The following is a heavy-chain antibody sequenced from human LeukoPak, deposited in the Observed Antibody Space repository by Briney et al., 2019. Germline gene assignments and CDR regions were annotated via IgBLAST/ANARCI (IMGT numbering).Heavy chain of an antibody. CDR1: GYTFTSYG. J-gene: IGHJ4*02. CDR3: AREFSGWYYFDY. CDR2: ISAYNGNT. D-gene: IGHD6-19*01. V-gene: IGHV1-18*01. Sequence: ASVKVSCKASGYTFTSYGISWVRQAPGQGLEWMGWISAYNGNTNYAQKLQGRVTMATDTSTSTAYMELRSLRSDDTAVYYCAREFSGWYYFDYWGQGTLVTVSS.